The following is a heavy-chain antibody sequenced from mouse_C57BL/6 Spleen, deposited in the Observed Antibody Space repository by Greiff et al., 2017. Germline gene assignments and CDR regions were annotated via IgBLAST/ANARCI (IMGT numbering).Heavy chain of an antibody. J-gene: IGHJ2*01. Sequence: QVQLQQPGAELVRPGTSVKLSCKASGYTFTSYWMHWVKQRPGQGLEWIGVIDPSDSYTNYNQKFKGKATLTVDTSSSTAYMQLSSLTSEDSAVYYCARSSSDYGNWDYWGQGTTLTVSS. V-gene: IGHV1-59*01. CDR2: IDPSDSYT. CDR1: GYTFTSYW. CDR3: ARSSSDYGNWDY. D-gene: IGHD2-1*01.